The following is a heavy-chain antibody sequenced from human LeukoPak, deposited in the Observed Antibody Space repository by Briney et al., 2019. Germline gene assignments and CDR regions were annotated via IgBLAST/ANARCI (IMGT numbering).Heavy chain of an antibody. D-gene: IGHD3-3*01. CDR1: GFTFSSYW. V-gene: IGHV3-74*01. Sequence: PGGSLRLSCAASGFTFSSYWMHWVRQAPGKGLVWVSRINSDGSSTSYADSVKGRFTISRDNAKNTLYLQMNSLRAEDTAVYYCASCAFEFGVSERDAFDIWGQGKMVTVSS. J-gene: IGHJ3*02. CDR2: INSDGSST. CDR3: ASCAFEFGVSERDAFDI.